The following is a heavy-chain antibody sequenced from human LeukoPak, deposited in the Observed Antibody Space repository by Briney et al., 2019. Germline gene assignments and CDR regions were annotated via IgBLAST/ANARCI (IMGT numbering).Heavy chain of an antibody. CDR1: GYTFTMFG. CDR3: ARDHPYTRSWVGDGLDV. V-gene: IGHV1-18*04. D-gene: IGHD2-15*01. J-gene: IGHJ6*04. Sequence: GASVKVSCKASGYTFTMFGISWVRQAPGQGLGWMGWISGYNGDRNYAQKLQGRVTMTTDTFTNTAYMELRSLSYDDTAVYYCARDHPYTRSWVGDGLDVWGKGTTVTVSS. CDR2: ISGYNGDR.